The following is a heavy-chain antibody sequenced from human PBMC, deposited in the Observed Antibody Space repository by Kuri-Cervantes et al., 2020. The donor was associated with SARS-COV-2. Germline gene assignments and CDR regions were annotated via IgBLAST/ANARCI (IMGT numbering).Heavy chain of an antibody. J-gene: IGHJ6*02. CDR1: GFTFSSYS. CDR2: INHSGST. V-gene: IGHV4-34*01. Sequence: ESLKISCAASGFTFSSYSMNWVRQAPGKGLEWIGEINHSGSTNYNPSLKSRVTISVDTSKNQFSLKLSSVTAADTAVYYCARGPGLYSRKAYGMDVWGQGTTVTVSS. CDR3: ARGPGLYSRKAYGMDV. D-gene: IGHD3-16*02.